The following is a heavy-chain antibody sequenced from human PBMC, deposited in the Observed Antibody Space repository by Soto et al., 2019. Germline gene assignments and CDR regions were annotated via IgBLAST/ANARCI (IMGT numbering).Heavy chain of an antibody. Sequence: GPLRLSYAASEGNFSSYVMSWVRQAPGKGLEWVSGITGGGSNTFYADSVKGRFTISRDNSKNTLFLQMNSLGAEDTAVYYCAKDSNKYSSSLRGRYFDYWRQG. J-gene: IGHJ4*02. D-gene: IGHD4-4*01. CDR3: AKDSNKYSSSLRGRYFDY. CDR2: ITGGGSNT. CDR1: EGNFSSYV. V-gene: IGHV3-23*01.